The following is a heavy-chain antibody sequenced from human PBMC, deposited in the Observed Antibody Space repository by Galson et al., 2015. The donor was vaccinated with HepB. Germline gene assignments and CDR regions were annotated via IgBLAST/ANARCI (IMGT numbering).Heavy chain of an antibody. CDR3: ARAPHGSGPRFIFGYYYYGMDV. CDR1: GGSFSGYY. Sequence: SETLSLTCAVYGGSFSGYYWSWIRQPPGKGLEWIGEINHSGSTNYNPSLKSRVTISVDTSKNQFSLKLSSVTAADTAVYYCARAPHGSGPRFIFGYYYYGMDVWGQGTTVTVSS. D-gene: IGHD3-10*01. CDR2: INHSGST. V-gene: IGHV4-34*01. J-gene: IGHJ6*02.